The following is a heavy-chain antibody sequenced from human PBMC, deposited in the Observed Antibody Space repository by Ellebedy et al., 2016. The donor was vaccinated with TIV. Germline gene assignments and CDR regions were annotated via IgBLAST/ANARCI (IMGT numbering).Heavy chain of an antibody. D-gene: IGHD6-13*01. Sequence: ASVKVSCXASGYTFTGYYMHWVRQAPGQGLEWMGWINPNSGSAGYAQKFQGRVIVTWNTSISTAYMELSSLRSEDTAVYYCARGPIAGEFDYWGQGTLVTVSS. CDR2: INPNSGSA. V-gene: IGHV1-8*02. J-gene: IGHJ4*02. CDR1: GYTFTGYY. CDR3: ARGPIAGEFDY.